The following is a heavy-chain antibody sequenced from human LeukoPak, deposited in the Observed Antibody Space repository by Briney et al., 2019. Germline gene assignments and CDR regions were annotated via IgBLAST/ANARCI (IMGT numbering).Heavy chain of an antibody. D-gene: IGHD6-13*01. CDR2: INAGNGNT. J-gene: IGHJ4*02. Sequence: ASVKVSCKASGYTFTSYAVHWVRQAPGQRLEWMGWINAGNGNTKYSQKFQGRVTITRDTSASTAYMELSSLRSEDTAVYYCARDLVAAAGRPLGYWGQGTLVTVSS. V-gene: IGHV1-3*01. CDR3: ARDLVAAAGRPLGY. CDR1: GYTFTSYA.